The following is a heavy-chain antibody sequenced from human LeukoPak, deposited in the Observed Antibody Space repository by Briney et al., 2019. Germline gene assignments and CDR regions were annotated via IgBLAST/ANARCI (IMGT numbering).Heavy chain of an antibody. D-gene: IGHD3-10*01. CDR3: AKLLWFGELYAHDAFDI. CDR1: GFTFSSYG. V-gene: IGHV3-30*02. J-gene: IGHJ3*02. Sequence: PGGSLRLSRAASGFTFSSYGTHWVRQAPGKGLEWVAFIRYDGSNKYYADSVKGRFTISKDNSKNTLYLQMNSLRAEDTAVYYCAKLLWFGELYAHDAFDIWGQGTMVTVSS. CDR2: IRYDGSNK.